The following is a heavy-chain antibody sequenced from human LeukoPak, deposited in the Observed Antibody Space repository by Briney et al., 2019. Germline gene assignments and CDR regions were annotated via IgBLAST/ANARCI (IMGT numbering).Heavy chain of an antibody. J-gene: IGHJ4*02. CDR1: GYRFTSYW. CDR3: ARHLVLDYFDY. V-gene: IGHV5-51*01. Sequence: GESLKISCNGSGYRFTSYWIGWVRQLPDKGLEWMGIIYPGDSDTRYRPSFQGQVPISAEKSISTAYLQWSSLKASDTAMYYCARHLVLDYFDYWGQGTLVTVSS. CDR2: IYPGDSDT.